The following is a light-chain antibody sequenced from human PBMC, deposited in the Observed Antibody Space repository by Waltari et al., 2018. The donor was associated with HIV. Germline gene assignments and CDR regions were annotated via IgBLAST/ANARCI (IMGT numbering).Light chain of an antibody. CDR2: EGS. V-gene: IGLV2-23*01. Sequence: QSALTQPASVSGSPGQSITISCTGTSRDVGSYNIVSWYQQHPGNAPKLMIHEGSNRPSGVSNRFAVSKSGNTASLTISVLQAEDEADYYCCSYAGTNWVFGGGTKLTVL. CDR1: SRDVGSYNI. CDR3: CSYAGTNWV. J-gene: IGLJ3*02.